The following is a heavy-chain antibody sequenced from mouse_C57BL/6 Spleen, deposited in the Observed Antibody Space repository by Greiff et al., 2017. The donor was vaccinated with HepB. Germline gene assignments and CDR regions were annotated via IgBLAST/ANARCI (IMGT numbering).Heavy chain of an antibody. D-gene: IGHD1-1*01. J-gene: IGHJ3*01. V-gene: IGHV1-15*01. Sequence: VKLQESGAELVRPGASVTLSCKASGYTFTDYEMHWVKQTPVHGLEWIGAIDPETGGTAYNQKFKGKAILTADKSSSTAYMELRSLTSEDSAVYYCTPHYYGSMFAYWGQGTLVTVSA. CDR1: GYTFTDYE. CDR2: IDPETGGT. CDR3: TPHYYGSMFAY.